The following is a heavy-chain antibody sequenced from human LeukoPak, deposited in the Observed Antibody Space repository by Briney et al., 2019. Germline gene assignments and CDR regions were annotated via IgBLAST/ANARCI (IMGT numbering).Heavy chain of an antibody. CDR1: GYTFTGYY. D-gene: IGHD2-2*01. J-gene: IGHJ4*02. V-gene: IGHV1-2*06. CDR2: INPNSGGT. Sequence: ASVKVSCKASGYTFTGYYMHWVRQAPGQGLEWMGRINPNSGGTNYAQKFQGRVTISVDTSKNQFSLKLSSVTAADTAVYYCARLGDIVVVPAAQHGYGSYNFDYWGQGTLVTVSS. CDR3: ARLGDIVVVPAAQHGYGSYNFDY.